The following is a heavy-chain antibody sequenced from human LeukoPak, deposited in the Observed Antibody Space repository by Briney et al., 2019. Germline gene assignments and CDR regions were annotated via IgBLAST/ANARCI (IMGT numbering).Heavy chain of an antibody. Sequence: SGGSLRLPCAASGFTFSSYWMHWVRQAPGKGLVWVSRINSDGSSTSYADSVKGRFTISRDNAKNTLYLQMNSLRAEDTAVYYCARGGSYSLYYYYMDVWGKGTTVTVSS. CDR1: GFTFSSYW. CDR2: INSDGSST. CDR3: ARGGSYSLYYYYMDV. V-gene: IGHV3-74*01. D-gene: IGHD1-26*01. J-gene: IGHJ6*03.